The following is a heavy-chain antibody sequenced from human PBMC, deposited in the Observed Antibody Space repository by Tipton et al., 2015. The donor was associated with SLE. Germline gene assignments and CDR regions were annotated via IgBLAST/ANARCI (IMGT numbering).Heavy chain of an antibody. V-gene: IGHV1-46*01. Sequence: LVQSGAEVKKPGASVKVSCRTSGYTFTHYYIHWVRQAPGQGLEWMGIISPSDGSTSYAQRFQGRVTLTRDTSTSTVYMELSSLTSEDTAVYYDYWGQGTLVTVSS. J-gene: IGHJ4*01. CDR3: Y. CDR2: ISPSDGST. CDR1: GYTFTHYY.